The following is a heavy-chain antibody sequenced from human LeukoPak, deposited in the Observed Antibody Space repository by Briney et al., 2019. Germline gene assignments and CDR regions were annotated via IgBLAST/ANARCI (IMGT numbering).Heavy chain of an antibody. Sequence: PGGSLRLSCAASGFTFSSYAMRWVRQAPGKGLEWVSVFYSGGDTHYADSVKGRFTISRDNSKNTLYLQMNSLRAEDTAVYYCARDSTGYWYFDLWGRGTLVSVSS. CDR1: GFTFSSYA. CDR3: ARDSTGYWYFDL. D-gene: IGHD3-3*02. J-gene: IGHJ2*01. V-gene: IGHV3-53*01. CDR2: FYSGGDT.